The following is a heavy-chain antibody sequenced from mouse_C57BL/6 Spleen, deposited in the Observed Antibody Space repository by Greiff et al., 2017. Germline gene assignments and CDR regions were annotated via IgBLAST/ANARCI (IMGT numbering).Heavy chain of an antibody. J-gene: IGHJ2*01. CDR1: GYTFTDYE. CDR2: IDPETGGT. D-gene: IGHD1-1*01. V-gene: IGHV1-15*01. CDR3: TRSGTVVEYYFDY. Sequence: LVESGAELVRPGASVTLSCKASGYTFTDYEMHWVKQTPVHGLEWIGAIDPETGGTAYHQKFKGKAILTADKSSSTAYMELRSLTSEDSAVYYCTRSGTVVEYYFDYWGQGTTLTVSS.